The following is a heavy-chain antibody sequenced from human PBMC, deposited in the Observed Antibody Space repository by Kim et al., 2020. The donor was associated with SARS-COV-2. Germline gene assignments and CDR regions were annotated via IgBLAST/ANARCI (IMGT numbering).Heavy chain of an antibody. V-gene: IGHV4-39*01. CDR3: ARRRPAKAYCGGDCYSFWYFDL. J-gene: IGHJ2*01. CDR2: IYYSGST. CDR1: GGSISSSSYY. Sequence: SETLSLTCTVSGGSISSSSYYWGWIRQPPGKGLEWIGSIYYSGSTYYNPSLKSRVTISVDTSKNQFSLKLSSVTAADTAVYYCARRRPAKAYCGGDCYSFWYFDLWGRDTLVTVSS. D-gene: IGHD2-21*02.